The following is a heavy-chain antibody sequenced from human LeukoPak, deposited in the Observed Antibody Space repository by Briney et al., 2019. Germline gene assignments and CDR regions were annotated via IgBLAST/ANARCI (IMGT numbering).Heavy chain of an antibody. D-gene: IGHD3-10*01. CDR2: IYPGDSNT. J-gene: IGHJ5*02. CDR1: GYSFTNYW. V-gene: IGHV5-51*01. Sequence: TGESLQISCKGSGYSFTNYWIGWVRQLPGKGLEWMGIIYPGDSNTRYSPSFQGQVTISADKFISTAYLQWSSLKASDTAIYCCARRDGSGSYTWFDPWGQGTLVTVSS. CDR3: ARRDGSGSYTWFDP.